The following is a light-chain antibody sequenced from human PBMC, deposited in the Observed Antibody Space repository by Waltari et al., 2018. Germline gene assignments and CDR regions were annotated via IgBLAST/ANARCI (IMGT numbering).Light chain of an antibody. CDR2: TAS. CDR3: QQYNSYPWT. J-gene: IGKJ1*01. V-gene: IGKV1-5*03. Sequence: DIQMTPSPSTLSASVGDSVTITCRASESISNWLAWYQQKPVKAPRLLIYTASISHDGVPSRFTGSGSGTEFTLTISSLQPDDFAVYYCQQYNSYPWTFGQGTKVEI. CDR1: ESISNW.